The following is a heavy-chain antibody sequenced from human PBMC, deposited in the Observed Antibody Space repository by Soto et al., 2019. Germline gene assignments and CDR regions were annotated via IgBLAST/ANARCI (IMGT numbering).Heavy chain of an antibody. Sequence: PGGSLRLSCAASGFMFTSYSMSWVRQAPGKGLEWVTNIDQHGSEKKYVDSVKGRFTISRDNAKNSVSLQMNSLRAEDTAVYYCARKRFDPRFDPWGQGTLVTVSS. D-gene: IGHD3-3*01. J-gene: IGHJ5*02. V-gene: IGHV3-7*03. CDR1: GFMFTSYS. CDR3: ARKRFDPRFDP. CDR2: IDQHGSEK.